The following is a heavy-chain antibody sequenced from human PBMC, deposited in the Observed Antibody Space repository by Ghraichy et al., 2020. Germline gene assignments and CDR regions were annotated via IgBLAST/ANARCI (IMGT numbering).Heavy chain of an antibody. CDR3: ARLDCSGGSCYSYYYMDV. D-gene: IGHD2-15*01. V-gene: IGHV1-69*04. J-gene: IGHJ6*03. CDR1: GGTFSSYA. Sequence: SVKVSCKASGGTFSSYAISWVRQAPGQGLEWMGRIIPILGIANYAQKFQGRVTITADKSTSTAYMELSSLRSADTAVYYCARLDCSGGSCYSYYYMDVWGKGTTVTVSS. CDR2: IIPILGIA.